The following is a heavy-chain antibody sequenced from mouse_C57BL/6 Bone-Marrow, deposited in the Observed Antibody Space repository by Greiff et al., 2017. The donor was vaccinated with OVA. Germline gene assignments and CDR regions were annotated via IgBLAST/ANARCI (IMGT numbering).Heavy chain of an antibody. Sequence: DVKLVESEGGLVQPGSSMKLSCTASGFTFGDYYMAWVRQVPEKGLEWVANINYDGSSTYYLDSLKSRFIISRDNAKNILYLQMSSLKSEDTATYYCARVYSNPWYFDVWGTGTTVTVSS. CDR2: INYDGSST. CDR1: GFTFGDYY. CDR3: ARVYSNPWYFDV. D-gene: IGHD2-5*01. V-gene: IGHV5-16*01. J-gene: IGHJ1*03.